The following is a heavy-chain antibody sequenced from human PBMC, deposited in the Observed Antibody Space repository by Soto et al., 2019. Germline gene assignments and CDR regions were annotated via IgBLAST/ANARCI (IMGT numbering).Heavy chain of an antibody. J-gene: IGHJ4*02. CDR1: GFTFSSHG. CDR2: ISSGRPTI. D-gene: IGHD6-25*01. V-gene: IGHV3-48*02. CDR3: AEGGSDRPGY. Sequence: DVQLVESGGGLVQPGGSLRLSCSASGFTFSSHGMNWVRQAPGKGREWVSYISSGRPTIYYADSVKSRFTISRDNAKNSLYLQMNNRRDGDTAVYYCAEGGSDRPGYWGQGTLVTVCS.